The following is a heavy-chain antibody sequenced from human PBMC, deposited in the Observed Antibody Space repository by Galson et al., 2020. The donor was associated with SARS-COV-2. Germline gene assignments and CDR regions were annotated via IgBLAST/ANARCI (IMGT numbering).Heavy chain of an antibody. CDR2: ISSSGSTI. CDR3: ARDQWELPYDAFDI. CDR1: GFTFSDYY. Sequence: GESLKISCAASGFTFSDYYMSWIRQAPGKGLEWVSYISSSGSTIYYADSVKGRFTISRDNTKNSLYLQMNSLRAEDTAVYYCARDQWELPYDAFDIWGQGTMVTVSS. J-gene: IGHJ3*02. D-gene: IGHD1-26*01. V-gene: IGHV3-11*01.